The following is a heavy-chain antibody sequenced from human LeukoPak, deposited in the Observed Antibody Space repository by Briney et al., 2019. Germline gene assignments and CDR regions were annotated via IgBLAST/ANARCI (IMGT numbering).Heavy chain of an antibody. V-gene: IGHV3-23*01. J-gene: IGHJ4*02. Sequence: GGSLRLSCAASGFTFISHYMSWVRQAPGKGLEWVSAISGSGGSTYYADSVKGRFTISIDNPQNTLFLQINSLRDEGTAVNFCGSHGLGYCSGGSCFDYWGQGTLVTVSS. CDR1: GFTFISHY. CDR2: ISGSGGST. D-gene: IGHD2-15*01. CDR3: GSHGLGYCSGGSCFDY.